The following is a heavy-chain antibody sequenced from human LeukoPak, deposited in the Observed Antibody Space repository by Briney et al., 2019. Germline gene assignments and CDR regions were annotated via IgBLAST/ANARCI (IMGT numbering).Heavy chain of an antibody. V-gene: IGHV5-51*01. Sequence: GESLKISCKGSGYSFTSYWIGWVRQMPGKGLDWMGIIYPGDSDTRYSPSFQGPVTISADKSISTAYLQWSSLKASDTAMYYCARRLIDYDSSGYYFDYWGQGTLVTVSS. J-gene: IGHJ4*02. CDR3: ARRLIDYDSSGYYFDY. CDR1: GYSFTSYW. D-gene: IGHD3-22*01. CDR2: IYPGDSDT.